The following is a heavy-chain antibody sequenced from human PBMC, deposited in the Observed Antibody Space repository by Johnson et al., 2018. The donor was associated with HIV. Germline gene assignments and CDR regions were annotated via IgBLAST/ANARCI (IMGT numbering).Heavy chain of an antibody. V-gene: IGHV3-30*03. J-gene: IGHJ3*02. CDR3: ASAPANVAPGAFDI. CDR1: GLSFSNFG. Sequence: QVQLVESGGGVVQPGKSLTLSCVGSGLSFSNFGIHWVRQAPGKGPEWVAVISYDGSNKYYADSVKGRFTISRDNSKNTLYLQMNSLRAEDTAVYYCASAPANVAPGAFDIWGEGTMVTVSS. D-gene: IGHD2-21*01. CDR2: ISYDGSNK.